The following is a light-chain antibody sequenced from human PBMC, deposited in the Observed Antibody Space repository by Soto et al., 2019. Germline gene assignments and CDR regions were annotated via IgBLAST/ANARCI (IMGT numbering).Light chain of an antibody. CDR3: QQSYSTPVT. J-gene: IGKJ3*01. CDR2: AAS. V-gene: IGKV1-39*01. Sequence: DIQMTQSPSSLSAAVGDRVTITCRASQSISSYLNWYQQKPGKAPNILIYAASSLQSGVPSRFSGSGSGTDFTLTISSLRPEDFAAYYCQQSYSTPVTCGPGTKVHI. CDR1: QSISSY.